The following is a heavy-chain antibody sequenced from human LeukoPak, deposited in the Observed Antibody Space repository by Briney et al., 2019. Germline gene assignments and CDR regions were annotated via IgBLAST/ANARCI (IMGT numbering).Heavy chain of an antibody. J-gene: IGHJ4*02. CDR1: GFSFTTNA. V-gene: IGHV3-23*01. D-gene: IGHD6-19*01. CDR2: VSGSGGDT. CDR3: AKVGPLIAVAGSYFDY. Sequence: GGSLRLSCAASGFSFTTNAMSWVRQAPGKGLEWVSAVSGSGGDTYYAGSVKGRFTISRDNSKNTVYLQMNSLRAEDTAVYYCAKVGPLIAVAGSYFDYWGQGTLVTVSS.